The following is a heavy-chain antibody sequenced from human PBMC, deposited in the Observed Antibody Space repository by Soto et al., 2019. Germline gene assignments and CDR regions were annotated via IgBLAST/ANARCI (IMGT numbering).Heavy chain of an antibody. Sequence: QVQLVQSGAEMKKPGSSVKVSCKASGGSLNNYLITWVRQAPGQGLEWLGEIVPLSGATNSAQKFQGRVTITADDSTKTAYMALRSLRPEERAMYFCGRVGVYSVTFEYWGQGTRVTVSS. D-gene: IGHD2-8*01. CDR3: GRVGVYSVTFEY. V-gene: IGHV1-69*01. CDR2: IVPLSGAT. J-gene: IGHJ4*02. CDR1: GGSLNNYL.